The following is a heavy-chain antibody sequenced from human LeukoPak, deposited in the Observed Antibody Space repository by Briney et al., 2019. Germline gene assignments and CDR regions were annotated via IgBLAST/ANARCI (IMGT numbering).Heavy chain of an antibody. J-gene: IGHJ4*02. CDR3: AHEIYVWGSYRSYYFDY. CDR1: GFSLSTSGVG. V-gene: IGHV2-5*02. CDR2: IYWDDDK. Sequence: SGPTLVKPTQTLTLTCTFSGFSLSTSGVGVGWIRQPPGRALEWLALIYWDDDKRYSPSLKSRLTITKDTSKNQVVLTMTNMDPVDTATYYCAHEIYVWGSYRSYYFDYWGQGTLVTVSS. D-gene: IGHD3-16*02.